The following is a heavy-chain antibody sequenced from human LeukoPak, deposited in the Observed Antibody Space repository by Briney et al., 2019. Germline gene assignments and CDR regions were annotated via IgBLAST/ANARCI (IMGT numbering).Heavy chain of an antibody. D-gene: IGHD6-19*01. V-gene: IGHV1-69*04. CDR3: ARDPPSYSSGWHYDY. Sequence: SVKVSCKASGGTFSNYAISWVRQAPGQGLEWMGRIIPILGIANYAQKFQGRVTITADKSTSTAYMELSSLRSEDTAVYYCARDPPSYSSGWHYDYWGQGTLVTVSS. J-gene: IGHJ4*02. CDR1: GGTFSNYA. CDR2: IIPILGIA.